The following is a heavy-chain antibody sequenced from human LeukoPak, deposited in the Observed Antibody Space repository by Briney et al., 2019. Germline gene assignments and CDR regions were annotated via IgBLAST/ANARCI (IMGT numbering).Heavy chain of an antibody. CDR1: GGSIDITNY. CDR3: TRENRPFCPFAF. Sequence: PGTLSLTCGVSGGSIDITNYWSWVRQAPGKGLEWIGGISHDGTTNYRPSLRSRVAMSFDRANNQFSLSLTSVTAADTAVYYCTRENRPFCPFAFWGQGVLVTVSS. J-gene: IGHJ4*02. CDR2: ISHDGTT. D-gene: IGHD2/OR15-2a*01. V-gene: IGHV4-4*03.